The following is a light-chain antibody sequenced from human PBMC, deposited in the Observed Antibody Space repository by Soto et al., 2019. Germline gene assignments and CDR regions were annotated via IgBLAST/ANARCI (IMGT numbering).Light chain of an antibody. V-gene: IGKV1-6*01. CDR2: AAS. CDR1: QAIRSG. CDR3: LQDNNYPWT. J-gene: IGKJ1*01. Sequence: AIPMTQSPSSLSASVGDRVTITCRASQAIRSGLGWYQQRPGKAPKLLIYAASSLKSGVPSRFSGSGSGTDFTLTISSLQPEDFATYYCLQDNNYPWTFGQGTKV.